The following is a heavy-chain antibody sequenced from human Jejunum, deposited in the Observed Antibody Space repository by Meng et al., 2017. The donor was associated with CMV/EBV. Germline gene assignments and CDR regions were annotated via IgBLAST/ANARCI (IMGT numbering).Heavy chain of an antibody. D-gene: IGHD6-13*01. V-gene: IGHV4-4*02. J-gene: IGHJ4*02. CDR1: SGSFSSSNW. Sequence: QVQLQDSGPGLVKPSGTLSLTCAVSSGSFSSSNWWTWVRQSPSKGLEWIGEISHSGNTKYNPSLESRLTISVDQSKNQFSLKLSSVTAADTAVYYCAGRAAWYSYWGQGTLVTVSS. CDR2: ISHSGNT. CDR3: AGRAAWYSY.